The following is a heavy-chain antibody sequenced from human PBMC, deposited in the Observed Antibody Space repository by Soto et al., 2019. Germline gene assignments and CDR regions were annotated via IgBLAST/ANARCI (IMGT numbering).Heavy chain of an antibody. Sequence: SETLSLTCTVSGGSISSGGYYWGWIRQPPGKGLEWIGSIHHSGSTYYNPSLKSRVTISVDKSKNQFSLRLSSVTAADTAVYYCARALVLTGIQGWYFDLWGRGTLVTVSS. D-gene: IGHD1-1*01. CDR3: ARALVLTGIQGWYFDL. V-gene: IGHV4-39*07. J-gene: IGHJ2*01. CDR1: GGSISSGGYY. CDR2: IHHSGST.